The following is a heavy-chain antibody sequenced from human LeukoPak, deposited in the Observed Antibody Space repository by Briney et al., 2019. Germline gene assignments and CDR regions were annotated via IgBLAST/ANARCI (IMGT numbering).Heavy chain of an antibody. D-gene: IGHD1-14*01. CDR3: AIETPDSAFDI. CDR1: GFTLSSYD. Sequence: GGSLRLSCAASGFTLSSYDMHWVLQATGKGLEWVSAIGTAGDTYYPGSVKGRFTISRENAKNSLYLQMNSLRAGDTAVYYCAIETPDSAFDIWGQGTMVTVSS. J-gene: IGHJ3*02. V-gene: IGHV3-13*01. CDR2: IGTAGDT.